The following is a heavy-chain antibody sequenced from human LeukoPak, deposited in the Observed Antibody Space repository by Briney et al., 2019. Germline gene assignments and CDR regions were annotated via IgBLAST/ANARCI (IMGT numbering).Heavy chain of an antibody. CDR3: ARDRYYYDSSGYLGQEAFDI. CDR2: ITTNGGST. Sequence: GGSLRLSCAASGFTFSSYAMHWVRQAPGKGLEYVSAITTNGGSTHYANSVKGRFTISRDNSKNTLYLQMGSLRAEDMAVYYCARDRYYYDSSGYLGQEAFDIWGQGTMVTVSS. V-gene: IGHV3-64*01. CDR1: GFTFSSYA. J-gene: IGHJ3*02. D-gene: IGHD3-22*01.